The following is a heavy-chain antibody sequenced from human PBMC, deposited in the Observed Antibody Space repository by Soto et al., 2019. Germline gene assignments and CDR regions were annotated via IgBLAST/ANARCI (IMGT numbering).Heavy chain of an antibody. CDR2: IYYSGST. J-gene: IGHJ4*02. D-gene: IGHD4-4*01. CDR1: GGSISSGGYY. V-gene: IGHV4-31*03. CDR3: ARETTVTTFSRYFDY. Sequence: SETLSLTCTVSGGSISSGGYYWSWIRQHPGKGLEWIGYIYYSGSTYYNPSLKSRVTISVDTSKNQFSLKLSSVTAADTAVYYCARETTVTTFSRYFDYWGQGTLVTVSS.